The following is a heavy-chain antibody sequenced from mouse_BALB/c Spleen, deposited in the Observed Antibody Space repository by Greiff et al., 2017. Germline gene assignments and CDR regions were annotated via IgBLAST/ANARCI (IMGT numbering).Heavy chain of an antibody. CDR3: ARRDGYVDY. D-gene: IGHD2-3*01. J-gene: IGHJ2*01. CDR1: GFTFSSYA. CDR2: ISSGGSYT. V-gene: IGHV5-9-3*01. Sequence: EVQLVESGGGLVKPGGSLKLSCAASGFTFSSYAMSWVRQTPEKRLEWVATISSGGSYTYYPDSVKGRFTISRDNAKNTLYLQMSSLRSEDTAMYYCARRDGYVDYWGQGTTLTVSS.